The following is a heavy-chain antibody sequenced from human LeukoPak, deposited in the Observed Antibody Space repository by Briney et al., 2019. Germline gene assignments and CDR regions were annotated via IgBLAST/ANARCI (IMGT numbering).Heavy chain of an antibody. D-gene: IGHD3-10*01. J-gene: IGHJ6*03. Sequence: ASVKVSCKASGYTFTGYYMHWVRQAPGQGLEWMGWINPNSGGTDFAPKFQGRVTMTRDTSISTAYMELSRLRSDDTAVYYCGRLYNYYMDVWGKGTTVTVSS. CDR2: INPNSGGT. CDR1: GYTFTGYY. V-gene: IGHV1-2*02. CDR3: GRLYNYYMDV.